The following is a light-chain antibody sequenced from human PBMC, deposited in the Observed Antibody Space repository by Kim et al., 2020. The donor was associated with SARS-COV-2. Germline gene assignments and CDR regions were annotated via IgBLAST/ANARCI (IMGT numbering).Light chain of an antibody. CDR1: KLGDKY. Sequence: VSPGQTASITCSGNKLGDKYACWYQQKQGQSPVLVIYQDSKRPSGIPERFSGSNCGNTATLTISGTQAMDEADYYCQAWDSSTVVFGGGTQLTVL. V-gene: IGLV3-1*01. J-gene: IGLJ2*01. CDR2: QDS. CDR3: QAWDSSTVV.